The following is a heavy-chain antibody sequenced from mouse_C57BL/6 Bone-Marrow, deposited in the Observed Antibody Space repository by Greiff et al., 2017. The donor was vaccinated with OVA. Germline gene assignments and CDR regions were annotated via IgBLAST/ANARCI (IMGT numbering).Heavy chain of an antibody. CDR3: ARERAYLTGFAY. CDR1: GYSITSGYY. J-gene: IGHJ3*01. Sequence: EVKLMESGPGLVKPSQSLSLTCSVTGYSITSGYYWNWIRQFPGNKLEWMGYISYDGSNNYNPSLKNRISITRDTSKNQFFLKLNSVTTEDTATYYCARERAYLTGFAYWGQGTLVTVSA. CDR2: ISYDGSN. V-gene: IGHV3-6*01.